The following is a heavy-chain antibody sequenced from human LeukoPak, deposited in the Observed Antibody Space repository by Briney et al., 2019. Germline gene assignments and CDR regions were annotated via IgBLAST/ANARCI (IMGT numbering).Heavy chain of an antibody. CDR1: GFTVSSNY. CDR3: ARVQSGYSYGHLDY. V-gene: IGHV3-53*01. CDR2: IYSGGST. J-gene: IGHJ4*02. D-gene: IGHD5-18*01. Sequence: GGSLRLSCAASGFTVSSNYMSWVRQAPGKGLEWVSVIYSGGSTYYADSVKGRFTISRDNSKNTLYLQMNSLRAEDTAVYYCARVQSGYSYGHLDYWGQGTLVTVSS.